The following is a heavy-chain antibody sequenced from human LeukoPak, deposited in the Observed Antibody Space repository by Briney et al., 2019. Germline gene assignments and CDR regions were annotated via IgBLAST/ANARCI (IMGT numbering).Heavy chain of an antibody. CDR1: GFSFGSYS. V-gene: IGHV3-48*01. CDR2: ISSSRSSI. J-gene: IGHJ6*02. D-gene: IGHD2-15*01. Sequence: GGSLRLSCAASGFSFGSYSMSWVRQAPGKGLEWVSYISSSRSSIYYADSVKGRFTISRDNAKNSLYLQMDSPRAEDTAVYYCARDRRVEEQCSGGSCYNLPYYYYGMDVWGQGTTVTVSS. CDR3: ARDRRVEEQCSGGSCYNLPYYYYGMDV.